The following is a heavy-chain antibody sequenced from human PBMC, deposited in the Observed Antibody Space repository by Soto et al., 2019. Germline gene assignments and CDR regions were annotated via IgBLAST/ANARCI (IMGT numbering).Heavy chain of an antibody. CDR2: ISYSGKT. D-gene: IGHD3-22*01. CDR3: TRGAGAPWVRFDS. Sequence: SETLSLTFTVSGYSITSGFYWGWVRPSPGKGLEWSGSISYSGKTFYNPSLASRFSIAVDTSKNHFSLRLTSVTAADTALYYCTRGAGAPWVRFDSGSLGTLVTVSS. CDR1: GYSITSGFY. V-gene: IGHV4-38-2*02. J-gene: IGHJ4*02.